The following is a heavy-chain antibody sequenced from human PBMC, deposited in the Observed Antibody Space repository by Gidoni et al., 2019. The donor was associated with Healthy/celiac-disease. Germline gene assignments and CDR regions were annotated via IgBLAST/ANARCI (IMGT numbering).Heavy chain of an antibody. V-gene: IGHV3-9*01. D-gene: IGHD4-17*01. Sequence: EVQLVESGGGLVQPGRSLRLSCAASGFTFDDYAMHWVRQAPGKGLEWVSGISWNSGSIGYADSVKGRFTISRDNAKNSLYLQMNSLRAEDTALYYCAKNECRAHDYGDCFDAFDIWGQGTMVTVSS. CDR3: AKNECRAHDYGDCFDAFDI. J-gene: IGHJ3*02. CDR2: ISWNSGSI. CDR1: GFTFDDYA.